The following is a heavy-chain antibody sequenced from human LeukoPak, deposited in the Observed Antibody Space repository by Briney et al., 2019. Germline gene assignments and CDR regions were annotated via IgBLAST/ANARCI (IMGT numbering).Heavy chain of an antibody. V-gene: IGHV4-59*01. CDR3: ARDDDYSSHY. Sequence: SETLSLTCSVSGGSISSYYWSWIRQPPGKGLEWIGYIYYSGSTNYNPSLKSRVTISVDTSKNQFSLKLSSVTAADTAVYYCARDDDYSSHYWGQGTLVTVSS. D-gene: IGHD4-11*01. CDR1: GGSISSYY. CDR2: IYYSGST. J-gene: IGHJ4*02.